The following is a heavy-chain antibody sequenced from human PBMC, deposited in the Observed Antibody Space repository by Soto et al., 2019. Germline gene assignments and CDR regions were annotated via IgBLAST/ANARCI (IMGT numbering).Heavy chain of an antibody. CDR2: INPSGGST. D-gene: IGHD3-3*01. CDR3: ARDAQERFLEWLPSILGMDV. CDR1: GYTFTSYY. Sequence: GASVKVSCKTSGYTFTSYYMHWVRQAPGQGLEWMGIINPSGGSTSYAQKFQGRVTTTRDTSTSTVYMELSSLRSEDTAVYYCARDAQERFLEWLPSILGMDVWGQGTTVTVSS. J-gene: IGHJ6*02. V-gene: IGHV1-46*01.